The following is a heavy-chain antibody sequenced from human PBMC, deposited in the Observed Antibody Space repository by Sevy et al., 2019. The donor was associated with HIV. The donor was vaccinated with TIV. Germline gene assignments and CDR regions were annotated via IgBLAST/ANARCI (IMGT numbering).Heavy chain of an antibody. V-gene: IGHV1-18*01. D-gene: IGHD2-21*01. CDR2: ISAYNGNT. CDR3: ARGSVVVIEQSFYYYYYGMDV. Sequence: ASVKVSCKASGYTFTSYGISWVRQAPGQGLEWMGWISAYNGNTNYAQKLQGRVTMTTDTSTSTAYMELRGLRSDDTAVYYCARGSVVVIEQSFYYYYYGMDVWGQGTTVTVSS. J-gene: IGHJ6*02. CDR1: GYTFTSYG.